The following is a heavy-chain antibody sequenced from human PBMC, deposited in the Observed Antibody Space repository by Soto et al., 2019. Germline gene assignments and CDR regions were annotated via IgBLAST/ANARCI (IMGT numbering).Heavy chain of an antibody. CDR2: MNPNSGDT. CDR1: GNTFTNYD. J-gene: IGHJ4*02. CDR3: ATVGSGYDLYFDY. V-gene: IGHV1-8*01. Sequence: GASVKVSCKASGNTFTNYDINWVRQATGQGLEYLGWMNPNSGDTAYVQKFQGRVTMTEDTSTDTAYMELSSLRSEDTAVYYCATVGSGYDLYFDYWGQGTLVTV. D-gene: IGHD5-12*01.